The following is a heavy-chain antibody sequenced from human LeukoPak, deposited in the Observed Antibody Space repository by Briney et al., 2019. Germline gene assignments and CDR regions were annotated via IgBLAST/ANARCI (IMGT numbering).Heavy chain of an antibody. CDR1: GGSISSYY. V-gene: IGHV4-59*01. D-gene: IGHD6-13*01. Sequence: SETLSLTCTVSGGSISSYYWSWIRQPPGKGLERIGYIYYSGSTNYNPSLKSRVTISVDTSKNQFSLKLSSVTAADTAVYYCARNIRYSSSAYGMDVWGQGTTVTASS. CDR3: ARNIRYSSSAYGMDV. J-gene: IGHJ6*02. CDR2: IYYSGST.